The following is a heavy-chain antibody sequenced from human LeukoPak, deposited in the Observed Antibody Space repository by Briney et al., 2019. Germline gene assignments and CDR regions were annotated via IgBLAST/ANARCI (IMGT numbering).Heavy chain of an antibody. J-gene: IGHJ5*02. Sequence: PGGSLRLSCAASGFTFSSYAMSWVRQAPGKGLEWVANIKQDGSEKYYVDSVKGRFTISRDNAKNSLYLQMNSLRAEDTAVYYCARAEYYYDSSGYPAWGQGTLVTVSS. D-gene: IGHD3-22*01. CDR3: ARAEYYYDSSGYPA. CDR2: IKQDGSEK. V-gene: IGHV3-7*01. CDR1: GFTFSSYA.